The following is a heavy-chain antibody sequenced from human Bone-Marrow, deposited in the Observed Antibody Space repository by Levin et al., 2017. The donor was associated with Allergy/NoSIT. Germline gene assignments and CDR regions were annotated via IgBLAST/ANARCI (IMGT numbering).Heavy chain of an antibody. CDR3: AKDQPAMDFFDY. Sequence: GGSLRLSCAASGFTFSSYGMHWVRQAPGKGLEWVAVISYDGSNKYYADSVKGRFTISRDNSKNTLYLQMNSLRAEDTAMYYCAKDQPAMDFFDYWGQGTLVTVSS. CDR1: GFTFSSYG. CDR2: ISYDGSNK. V-gene: IGHV3-30*18. J-gene: IGHJ4*02. D-gene: IGHD5-18*01.